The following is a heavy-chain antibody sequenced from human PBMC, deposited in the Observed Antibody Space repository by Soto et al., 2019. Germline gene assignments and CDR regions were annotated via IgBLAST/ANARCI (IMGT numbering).Heavy chain of an antibody. J-gene: IGHJ5*02. CDR3: AAAPYYDILTGYQAGPDWFDP. V-gene: IGHV1-58*02. CDR1: GFTFTSSA. D-gene: IGHD3-9*01. Sequence: SVKVSCKASGFTFTSSAMQWVRQARGQRLEWIGWIVVGSGNTNYAQKFQERVTITRDMSTSTAYMELSSLRSEDTAVYYCAAAPYYDILTGYQAGPDWFDPWGQGTLVTVSS. CDR2: IVVGSGNT.